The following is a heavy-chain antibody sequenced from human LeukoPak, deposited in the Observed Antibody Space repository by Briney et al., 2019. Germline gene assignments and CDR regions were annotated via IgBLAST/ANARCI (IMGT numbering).Heavy chain of an antibody. J-gene: IGHJ4*02. V-gene: IGHV3-23*01. CDR1: GFTFCSYA. CDR2: IYCSGGST. CDR3: ANPDYYDSSGYLEEAIDY. Sequence: GSLRLSCAASGFTFCSYAMSWVRPAPGKGLEWGLAIYCSGGSTYYADSVKGRFTISRDNSKNTLYLQMNSLRAEDTAVYYCANPDYYDSSGYLEEAIDYWGQGTLVTVSS. D-gene: IGHD3-22*01.